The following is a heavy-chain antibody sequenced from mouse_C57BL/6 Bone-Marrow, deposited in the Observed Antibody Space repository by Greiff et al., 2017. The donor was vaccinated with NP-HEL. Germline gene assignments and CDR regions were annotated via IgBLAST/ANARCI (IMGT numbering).Heavy chain of an antibody. J-gene: IGHJ2*01. CDR3: ARTKRQQPHFDY. D-gene: IGHD6-1*01. CDR2: IDPSDSET. CDR1: GYTFTSYW. Sequence: QVQLQQSGAELVRPGSSVKLSCKASGYTFTSYWMHWVKQRPIQGLEWIGNIDPSDSETHYNQKFKDKATLTVDKSSSTAYMQLSSLTSEDSAVYYGARTKRQQPHFDYWGQGTTLSVTA. V-gene: IGHV1-52*01.